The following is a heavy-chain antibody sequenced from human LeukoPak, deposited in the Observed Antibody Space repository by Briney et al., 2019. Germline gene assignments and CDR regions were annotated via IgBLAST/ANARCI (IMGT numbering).Heavy chain of an antibody. CDR2: ISGSGGST. CDR3: AREGSSVKAGYYYGSGSPWFDP. CDR1: GFTFSSYA. D-gene: IGHD3-10*01. V-gene: IGHV3-23*01. J-gene: IGHJ5*02. Sequence: GGSLRLSCAASGFTFSSYAMGWVRQAPGKGLEWVSAISGSGGSTYYADSVKGRFTISRDNSKNTLYLQMNSLRAADTAVYYCAREGSSVKAGYYYGSGSPWFDPWGQGTLVTVSS.